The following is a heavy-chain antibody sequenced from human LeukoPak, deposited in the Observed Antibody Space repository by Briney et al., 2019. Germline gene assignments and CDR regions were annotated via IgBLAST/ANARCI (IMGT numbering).Heavy chain of an antibody. D-gene: IGHD4-17*01. CDR2: IYYSGSS. V-gene: IGHV4-59*01. CDR3: ARLYGDYFDY. J-gene: IGHJ4*02. Sequence: PSETLSLTCTVSGASISSYYWSWIRQSPGKGLEWIGYIYYSGSSKHNPSLNSRVTISVDTSKNQFSLKLSSVTAADTAVYYCARLYGDYFDYWGQGTLVTVSS. CDR1: GASISSYY.